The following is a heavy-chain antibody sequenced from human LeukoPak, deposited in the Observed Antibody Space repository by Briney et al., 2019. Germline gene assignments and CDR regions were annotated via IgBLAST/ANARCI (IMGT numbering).Heavy chain of an antibody. CDR2: IRPDGGER. D-gene: IGHD3/OR15-3a*01. Sequence: GGSLRLSCTASGFSGRTHWMSWVRQAPGKGLEWVANIRPDGGERYYGDSLKGLFTISRDNDKNSLYLRMNFLRADDTAIYYCTRQGDWNFEFWGQGTLVTVSS. CDR1: GFSGRTHW. V-gene: IGHV3-7*03. CDR3: TRQGDWNFEF. J-gene: IGHJ4*02.